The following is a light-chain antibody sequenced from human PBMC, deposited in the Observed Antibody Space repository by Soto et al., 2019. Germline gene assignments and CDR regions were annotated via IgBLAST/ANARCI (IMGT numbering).Light chain of an antibody. CDR2: DVS. CDR3: SSYTSSSTYV. V-gene: IGLV2-14*01. J-gene: IGLJ1*01. CDR1: SSDVGGYNY. Sequence: QSVLTQPASVSGSPGQSITISCTGTSSDVGGYNYVSWYQQHPGKAPKLMIYDVSNRPSGVSNRFSGSKSGNTASLTISWLQAEDEADYYCSSYTSSSTYVYGTWTKVTVL.